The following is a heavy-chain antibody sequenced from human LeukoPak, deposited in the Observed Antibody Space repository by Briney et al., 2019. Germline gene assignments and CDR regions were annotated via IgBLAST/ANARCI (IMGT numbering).Heavy chain of an antibody. CDR1: GFTFSSYA. D-gene: IGHD3-3*01. Sequence: PGGSLRLSCAASGFTFSSYAMSWVRQAPGKGLEWVSAISGSGGSTYYADPVKGRFTISRKNSKNTLYLQMNSLRAEDTAVYYCAKGDPPLYYDFWSGYQPDDYWGQGTLVTVSS. CDR3: AKGDPPLYYDFWSGYQPDDY. CDR2: ISGSGGST. J-gene: IGHJ4*02. V-gene: IGHV3-23*01.